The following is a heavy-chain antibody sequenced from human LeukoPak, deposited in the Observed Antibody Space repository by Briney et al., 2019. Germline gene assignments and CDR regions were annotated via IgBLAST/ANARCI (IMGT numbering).Heavy chain of an antibody. CDR3: ARTLSLDGYNHIDF. J-gene: IGHJ4*02. CDR1: VGTFSSYA. D-gene: IGHD5-24*01. Sequence: SVKLSCKASVGTFSSYAICWVRQAPGQGLEWRRGIMTIFGLANYAQKFQGRLTITADESTSTTYMELSSLRSEDTAVYYCARTLSLDGYNHIDFWGQGTLVTVSS. V-gene: IGHV1-69*13. CDR2: IMTIFGLA.